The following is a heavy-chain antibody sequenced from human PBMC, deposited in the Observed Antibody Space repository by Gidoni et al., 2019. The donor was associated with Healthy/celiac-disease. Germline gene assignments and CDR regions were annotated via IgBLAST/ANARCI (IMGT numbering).Heavy chain of an antibody. Sequence: EVQLVESGGGLIQPGGSLRLSCAASGFPVSSNYMRWVRQAPGKGLEWVSVIYSGGSTYYADSVKGRFTISRDNSKNTLYLQMNSLRAEDTAVYYCAREQERATIYGGAFDIWGQGTMVTVSS. CDR2: IYSGGST. J-gene: IGHJ3*02. D-gene: IGHD5-12*01. CDR1: GFPVSSNY. CDR3: AREQERATIYGGAFDI. V-gene: IGHV3-53*01.